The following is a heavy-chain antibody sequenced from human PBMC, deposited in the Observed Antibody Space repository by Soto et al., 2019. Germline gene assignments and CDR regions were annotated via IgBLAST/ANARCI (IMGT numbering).Heavy chain of an antibody. CDR1: GGSISSGDHY. D-gene: IGHD6-19*01. CDR2: IYYSGST. CDR3: ARLTPGYSSGWFIDY. Sequence: QVQLQESGPGLVKPSQTLSLTCTVSGGSISSGDHYWSWIRQPPEKGLEWIGYIYYSGSTYYNPSLKSRVTLSVDMSKNQFFLKLSSVTAADTAVYYCARLTPGYSSGWFIDYWGQGTLVTVSS. V-gene: IGHV4-30-4*01. J-gene: IGHJ4*02.